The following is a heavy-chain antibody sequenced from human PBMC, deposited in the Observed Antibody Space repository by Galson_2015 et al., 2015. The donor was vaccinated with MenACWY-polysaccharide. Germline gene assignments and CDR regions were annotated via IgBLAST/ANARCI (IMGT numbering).Heavy chain of an antibody. CDR3: AREYCSRTTCFGMDV. CDR1: GFTFSTYA. V-gene: IGHV3-30*04. D-gene: IGHD2-2*01. Sequence: SLRLSCAASGFTFSTYAMRWVRQAPGKGLEWVTVISYDGSNKYYADSVKGRLTTSRDSSQNSFYLQMSSLRADDTAVYYCAREYCSRTTCFGMDVWGQGTTVTVFS. CDR2: ISYDGSNK. J-gene: IGHJ6*02.